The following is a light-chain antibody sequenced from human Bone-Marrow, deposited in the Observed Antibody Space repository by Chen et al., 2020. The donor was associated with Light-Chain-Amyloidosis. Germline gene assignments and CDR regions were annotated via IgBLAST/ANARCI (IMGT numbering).Light chain of an antibody. J-gene: IGKJ2*01. CDR3: QQYYSAPGT. CDR1: QSVLYSSNNKNY. V-gene: IGKV4-1*01. CDR2: WAS. Sequence: DIVMTQSPDSLAVSLGERATINCKSSQSVLYSSNNKNYLAWYHQKPGQPPKLLIYWASTRESGVPDRFIGSGFGIDFTLTIRILQAEDVAVYYCQQYYSAPGTFGQGTKLEIK.